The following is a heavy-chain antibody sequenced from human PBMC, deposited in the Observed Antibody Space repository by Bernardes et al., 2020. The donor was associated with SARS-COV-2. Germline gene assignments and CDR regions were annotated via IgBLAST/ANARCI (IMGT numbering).Heavy chain of an antibody. V-gene: IGHV3-33*01. Sequence: GGSLRLSCAASGFTFSSYGMHWVRQAPGKGLEWVAVIWYDGSNKYYADSVKGRFTISRDNSKNTLYLQMNSLRAEDTAVYYCARDFHGSTGWELLRGPNYYYYYYGMDVWGQGTTVTVSS. CDR1: GFTFSSYG. CDR2: IWYDGSNK. J-gene: IGHJ6*02. D-gene: IGHD1-26*01. CDR3: ARDFHGSTGWELLRGPNYYYYYYGMDV.